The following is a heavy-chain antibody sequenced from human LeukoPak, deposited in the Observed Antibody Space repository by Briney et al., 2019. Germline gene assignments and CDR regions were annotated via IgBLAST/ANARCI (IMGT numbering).Heavy chain of an antibody. V-gene: IGHV4-4*09. CDR1: GGSISSYY. Sequence: SETLSLTCTVSGGSISSYYWSWIRQPPGKGLEWIGYIYTSGSTNYNPSLKSRVTISVDTSKNQFSPKLSSVTAADTAVYYCAGGPGHYDFWSGYYYYYYYMDVWGKGTTVTVSS. D-gene: IGHD3-3*01. J-gene: IGHJ6*03. CDR3: AGGPGHYDFWSGYYYYYYYMDV. CDR2: IYTSGST.